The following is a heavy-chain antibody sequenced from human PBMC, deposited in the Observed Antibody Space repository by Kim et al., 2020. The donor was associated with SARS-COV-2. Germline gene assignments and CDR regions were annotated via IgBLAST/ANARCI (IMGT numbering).Heavy chain of an antibody. J-gene: IGHJ4*02. CDR2: KQ. D-gene: IGHD6-13*01. V-gene: IGHV3-30*03. Sequence: KQHYGVSVKSRFTISRDNSKNTISLDMNNLRPDDTAVYYCAREASAGFDYWGQGALVTVSS. CDR3: AREASAGFDY.